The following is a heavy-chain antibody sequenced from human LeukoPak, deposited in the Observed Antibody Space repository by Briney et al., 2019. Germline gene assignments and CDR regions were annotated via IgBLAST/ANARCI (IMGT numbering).Heavy chain of an antibody. CDR1: GYTFTSYD. J-gene: IGHJ4*02. Sequence: ASVKVSCKASGYTFTSYDINWVRQATGQGLEWMGWMNSNSGNTGYAQKFQGRVTMTRNTSISTAYMELSSLRSEDTAVYYCARGFSRMVRGVIGYWGQGTLVTVSS. V-gene: IGHV1-8*01. CDR2: MNSNSGNT. D-gene: IGHD3-10*01. CDR3: ARGFSRMVRGVIGY.